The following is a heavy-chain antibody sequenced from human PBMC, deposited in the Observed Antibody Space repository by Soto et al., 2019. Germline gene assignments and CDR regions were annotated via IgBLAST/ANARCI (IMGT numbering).Heavy chain of an antibody. J-gene: IGHJ4*02. Sequence: EVQLLESGGGLVQPGGALRLSCAASGFTFSSHAMSWVRQAPGKGLEWLSSISGGAEGAYYADSVKGGFTISRDNSKNTLYLQMNSLRAEDTAVYYCARDLWWYLHWGQGTLVTVSS. V-gene: IGHV3-23*01. CDR2: ISGGAEGA. CDR1: GFTFSSHA. CDR3: ARDLWWYLH. D-gene: IGHD2-15*01.